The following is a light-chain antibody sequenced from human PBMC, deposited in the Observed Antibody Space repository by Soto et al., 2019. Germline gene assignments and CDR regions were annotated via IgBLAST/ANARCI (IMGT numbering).Light chain of an antibody. CDR3: QVYTCYPIT. Sequence: DIHSTQPPSTLSASVVDRVTITCLASQSISSWLAWYQQKPGKAPKLLIYKASSLETGVPSRFSGSGSGTEFTLTISSLQPDDFATYYCQVYTCYPITFCQGTLLEFK. V-gene: IGKV1-5*03. CDR2: KAS. CDR1: QSISSW. J-gene: IGKJ5*01.